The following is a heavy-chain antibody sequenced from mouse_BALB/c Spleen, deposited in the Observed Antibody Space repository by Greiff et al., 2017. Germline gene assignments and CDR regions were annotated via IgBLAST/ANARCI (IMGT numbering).Heavy chain of an antibody. D-gene: IGHD1-1*01. V-gene: IGHV5-6-3*01. CDR1: GFTFSSYG. Sequence: EVKLLESGGGLVQPGGSLKLSCAASGFTFSSYGMSWVRQTPDKRLELVATINSNGGSTYYPDSVKGRFTISRDNAKNTLYLQMSSLKSEDTAMYYCARDPHYYYGSSYYYAMDYWGQGTSVTVSS. CDR2: INSNGGST. CDR3: ARDPHYYYGSSYYYAMDY. J-gene: IGHJ4*01.